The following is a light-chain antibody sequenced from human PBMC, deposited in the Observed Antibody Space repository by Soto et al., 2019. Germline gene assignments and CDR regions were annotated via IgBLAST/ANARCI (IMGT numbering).Light chain of an antibody. CDR3: QVWDTTSDHYV. J-gene: IGLJ1*01. Sequence: SYELTQPPSVSVAPGQTARVSCEGNNIGGKSVHWYQQKPGRAPVLVVYDDNDRPSGIPERFSGSNSGHTATLTISRAEAGDEADYYCQVWDTTSDHYVFGTGTKVTVL. CDR1: NIGGKS. CDR2: DDN. V-gene: IGLV3-21*02.